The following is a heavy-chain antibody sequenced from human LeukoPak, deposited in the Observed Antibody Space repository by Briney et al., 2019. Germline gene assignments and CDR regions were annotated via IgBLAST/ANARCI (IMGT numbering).Heavy chain of an antibody. CDR1: GGSISSGSYY. CDR3: AGNYYGSGSYYSEDRY. CDR2: IYTSGST. Sequence: SQTLSLTCTVSGGSISSGSYYGSWIRQPAGKGLEWIGRIYTSGSTNYNPSLKSRVTISVDTSKKQFSLKLSSVTAADTAVYYCAGNYYGSGSYYSEDRYWGQGTLVTVSS. J-gene: IGHJ4*02. V-gene: IGHV4-61*02. D-gene: IGHD3-10*01.